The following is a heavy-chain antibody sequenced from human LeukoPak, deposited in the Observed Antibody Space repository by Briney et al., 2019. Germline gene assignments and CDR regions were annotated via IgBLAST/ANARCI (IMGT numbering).Heavy chain of an antibody. CDR2: INHSGST. D-gene: IGHD2-2*01. Sequence: PSETLSLTWAVYGGSFSGYYWSWIRQPPGKGLEWIGEINHSGSTNYNPSLKSRVTISVDTSKNQFSLKLSSVTAADTAVYYCARGLVVVPAAIVGWFDPWGQGTLVTVSS. V-gene: IGHV4-34*01. J-gene: IGHJ5*02. CDR3: ARGLVVVPAAIVGWFDP. CDR1: GGSFSGYY.